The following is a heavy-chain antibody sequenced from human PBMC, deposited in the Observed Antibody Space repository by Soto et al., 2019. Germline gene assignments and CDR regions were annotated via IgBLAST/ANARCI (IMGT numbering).Heavy chain of an antibody. J-gene: IGHJ5*02. Sequence: ASVKVSCKASGYTFTSYGISWVRQAPGQGLEWMGWISAYNGNTNYAQKLQGRVTMTTDTSTSTAYMELRSLRSDDTAVYYCARDGTYYDFWCCYYSDNWFDPWCQGTLVTVS. V-gene: IGHV1-18*04. CDR3: ARDGTYYDFWCCYYSDNWFDP. CDR1: GYTFTSYG. CDR2: ISAYNGNT. D-gene: IGHD3-3*01.